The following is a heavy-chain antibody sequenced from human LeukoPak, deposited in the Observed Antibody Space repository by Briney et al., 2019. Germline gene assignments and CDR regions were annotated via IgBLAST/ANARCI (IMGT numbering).Heavy chain of an antibody. J-gene: IGHJ3*02. V-gene: IGHV4-59*01. CDR2: IYYSGST. CDR1: GGSISSYY. CDR3: ARPIQGYYDSSDAFDI. Sequence: SETLSLTCTVSGGSISSYYWSWIRQPPGKGLEWIGYIYYSGSTNYNPSLKSRVTISVDTSKNQLSLKLSSVTAADTAVYYCARPIQGYYDSSDAFDIWGQGTMVTVSS. D-gene: IGHD3-22*01.